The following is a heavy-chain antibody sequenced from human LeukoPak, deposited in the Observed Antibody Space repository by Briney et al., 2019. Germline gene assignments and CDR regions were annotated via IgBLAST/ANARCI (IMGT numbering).Heavy chain of an antibody. D-gene: IGHD4-17*01. V-gene: IGHV1-69-2*01. CDR1: GYTFTDYY. CDR3: ANLPRSTGTTYDY. Sequence: ASLKICCTASGYTFTDYYMHWTQQAPGKGLEWMGLVGPEDGETIYAEKFQGRVTITAATSKDPAYMELTSLRSEDTAVYYCANLPRSTGTTYDYWGQGTLVTVSS. CDR2: VGPEDGET. J-gene: IGHJ4*02.